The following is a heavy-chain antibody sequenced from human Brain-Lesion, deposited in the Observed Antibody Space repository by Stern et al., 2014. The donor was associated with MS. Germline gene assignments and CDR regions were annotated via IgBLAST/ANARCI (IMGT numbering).Heavy chain of an antibody. Sequence: VQLVESGAEVKKPGASVKVSCKVSGYTLTEFSMHWVRQAPRKGLEWMGGFDPGDGETIYAQKFQGRVTMTEDTSTDTAYMELSSLRSEDTAVYYCATLSPGAGGNYYRHFDYWGQGTLVTVSS. CDR1: GYTLTEFS. D-gene: IGHD1-26*01. CDR2: FDPGDGET. CDR3: ATLSPGAGGNYYRHFDY. V-gene: IGHV1-24*01. J-gene: IGHJ4*02.